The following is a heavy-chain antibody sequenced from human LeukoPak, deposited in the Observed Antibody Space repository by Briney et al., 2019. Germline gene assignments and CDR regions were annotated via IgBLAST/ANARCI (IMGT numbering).Heavy chain of an antibody. D-gene: IGHD2-21*02. CDR1: GDSISDYY. J-gene: IGHJ3*02. Sequence: SETLSLTCTVSGDSISDYYWSWIRQPSGKGLEWIGRIYSSGSTNYNPSLKSRVTISVDTSKNQFSLKLSSVTAADTAVYYCASQYCGGDCLDAFDIWGQGTMVTVSS. CDR2: IYSSGST. CDR3: ASQYCGGDCLDAFDI. V-gene: IGHV4-4*07.